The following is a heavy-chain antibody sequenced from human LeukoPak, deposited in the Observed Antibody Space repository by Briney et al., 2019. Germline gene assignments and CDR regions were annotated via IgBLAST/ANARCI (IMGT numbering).Heavy chain of an antibody. V-gene: IGHV4-34*01. Sequence: PSETLSLTCVAYGESFSGYYWNWIRQSPGKGLEWIGEIDHSRSTNLNASFKSRVTISVDTSKSQISLILSSVTAADTAVYYCARRALGYCRGTSCKRPFDYWGQGTLVTVSS. D-gene: IGHD2-2*01. CDR3: ARRALGYCRGTSCKRPFDY. CDR1: GESFSGYY. J-gene: IGHJ4*02. CDR2: IDHSRST.